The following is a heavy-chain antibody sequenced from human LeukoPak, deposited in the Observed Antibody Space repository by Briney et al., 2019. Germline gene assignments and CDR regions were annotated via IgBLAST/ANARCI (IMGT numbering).Heavy chain of an antibody. CDR2: ISGSGGST. CDR1: GFTFSTYG. J-gene: IGHJ4*02. V-gene: IGHV3-23*01. CDR3: AKSHGYSYGFDY. D-gene: IGHD5-18*01. Sequence: GGSLRLSCVASGFTFSTYGMSWVRQAPGKGLEWVSAISGSGGSTYYADSVKGRFTISRDNSKNTLYLQMNSLRAEDTAVYYCAKSHGYSYGFDYWGQGTLVTVSS.